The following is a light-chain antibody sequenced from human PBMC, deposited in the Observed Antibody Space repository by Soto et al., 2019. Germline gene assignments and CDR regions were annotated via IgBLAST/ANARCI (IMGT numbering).Light chain of an antibody. J-gene: IGKJ1*01. V-gene: IGKV1-5*03. CDR3: QQYNNWPRT. CDR2: KAS. Sequence: DLQMTQSPSTLSASVGDRVTITCRASQNISSWLAWYQQKPGKAPNLLIYKASSLESGVPSRFDGSGSGTEFTLTISSLQSEDFAVYYCQQYNNWPRTFGQGTKVDIK. CDR1: QNISSW.